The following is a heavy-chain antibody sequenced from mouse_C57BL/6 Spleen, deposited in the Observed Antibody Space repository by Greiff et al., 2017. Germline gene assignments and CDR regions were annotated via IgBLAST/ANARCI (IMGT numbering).Heavy chain of an antibody. CDR1: GYTFTSYW. V-gene: IGHV1-59*01. J-gene: IGHJ2*01. Sequence: VQLQQPGAELVRPGTSVKLSCKASGYTFTSYWMHWVKQRPGQGLEWIGVIDPSDSYTNYNQKFKGKATLTVDTSSSTAYMQLSSLTSEDSAVYYCARNYYYGSRDFDYWGQGTTLTVSS. CDR2: IDPSDSYT. CDR3: ARNYYYGSRDFDY. D-gene: IGHD1-1*01.